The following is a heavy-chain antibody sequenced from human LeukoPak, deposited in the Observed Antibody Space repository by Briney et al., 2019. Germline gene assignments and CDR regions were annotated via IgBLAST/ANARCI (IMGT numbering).Heavy chain of an antibody. CDR3: ARGQIYDSSGYYPV. D-gene: IGHD3-22*01. CDR2: IFYTGST. Sequence: PSETLSLTCTVSGGSINNYYWSWIRQPPGKGLEWIGYIFYTGSTNYNPSLKSRVTISVDTSKNQFSLKLSSVTAADTAVYYCARGQIYDSSGYYPVWGQGTLVTVSS. J-gene: IGHJ4*02. V-gene: IGHV4-59*08. CDR1: GGSINNYY.